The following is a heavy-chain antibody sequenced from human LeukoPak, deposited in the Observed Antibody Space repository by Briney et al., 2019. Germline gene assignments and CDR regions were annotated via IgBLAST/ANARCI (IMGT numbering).Heavy chain of an antibody. J-gene: IGHJ2*01. CDR2: IYTSGST. D-gene: IGHD6-13*01. CDR3: ARAVAAAGPWYFDL. Sequence: SQTLSLTCTVSGGSISSGSYYWSWIRQPAGKGLEWIGRIYTSGSTNYNPSLKSRVTISVDTSKNQFSLKLSSVTAADTAVYYCARAVAAAGPWYFDLWGRGTLVTVSS. V-gene: IGHV4-61*02. CDR1: GGSISSGSYY.